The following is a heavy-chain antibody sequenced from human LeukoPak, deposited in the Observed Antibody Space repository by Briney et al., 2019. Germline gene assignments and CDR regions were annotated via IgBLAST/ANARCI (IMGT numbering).Heavy chain of an antibody. CDR3: AGPAYCGGDCFTSKNWYFDL. J-gene: IGHJ2*01. CDR1: GYTFTSYG. Sequence: ASVKVSCKASGYTFTSYGISWVRQAPGQGLEWMGWISTYNGNTNYAQKFQGRVTMTTDTSTSTAHMELRSLRSDDTAVYYCAGPAYCGGDCFTSKNWYFDLWGRGTLVTVSS. CDR2: ISTYNGNT. V-gene: IGHV1-18*01. D-gene: IGHD2-21*02.